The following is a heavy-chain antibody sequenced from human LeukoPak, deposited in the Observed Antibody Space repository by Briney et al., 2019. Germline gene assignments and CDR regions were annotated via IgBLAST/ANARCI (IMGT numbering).Heavy chain of an antibody. CDR1: GYTFTSYD. D-gene: IGHD2-2*02. J-gene: IGHJ6*03. Sequence: ASVKVSCKASGYTFTSYDINWVRQATGQGLEWMGWMNPNSGNTGYAQKFQGRVTMTRNTSISTAYMELSSLRSEDTAVYYCARDPHIYCSRTSCYTYFYYMDVWGIGTTVTVSS. V-gene: IGHV1-8*01. CDR2: MNPNSGNT. CDR3: ARDPHIYCSRTSCYTYFYYMDV.